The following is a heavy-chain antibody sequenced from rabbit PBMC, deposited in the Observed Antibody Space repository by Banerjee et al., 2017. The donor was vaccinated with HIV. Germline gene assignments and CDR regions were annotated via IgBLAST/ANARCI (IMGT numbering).Heavy chain of an antibody. V-gene: IGHV1S7*01. CDR1: GFDFSSFY. J-gene: IGHJ4*01. CDR2: IDPVFGTT. Sequence: QLKESGGGLVQPGGSLKLSCKASGFDFSSFYMSWVRQAPGKGLEWIGYIDPVFGTTYYASWVNGRFSFSRENTQNTVSLQLNSLTAADTATYFCASGGAYYSGNGYYVLDYFNLWGPGTLVTVS. D-gene: IGHD1-1*01. CDR3: ASGGAYYSGNGYYVLDYFNL.